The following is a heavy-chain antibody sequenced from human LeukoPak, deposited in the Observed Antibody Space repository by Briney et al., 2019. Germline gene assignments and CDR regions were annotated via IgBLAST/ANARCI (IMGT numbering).Heavy chain of an antibody. CDR2: INPGGGST. CDR3: ARAPPTVDVFNP. V-gene: IGHV1-46*01. Sequence: ASVKVCCKASGDTFTRYFMHWVRQAPGQGLEWMGIINPGGGSTTYAQKFQGRVTMTRDTSTSTFYMELSSLRSEDTAVCYCARAPPTVDVFNPWGQGTLVTVSS. J-gene: IGHJ5*02. CDR1: GDTFTRYF. D-gene: IGHD6-19*01.